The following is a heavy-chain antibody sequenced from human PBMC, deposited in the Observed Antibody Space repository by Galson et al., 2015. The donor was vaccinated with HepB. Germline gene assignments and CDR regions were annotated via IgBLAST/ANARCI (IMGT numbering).Heavy chain of an antibody. CDR1: GYTPTELS. CDR3: ATVSNRYCSGGSCYGYFDY. J-gene: IGHJ4*02. CDR2: FDPEDGET. Sequence: SVKVSCKVSGYTPTELSMHWVRQAPGKGLEWMGGFDPEDGETIYAQKFQGRVTMTEDTSTDTAYMELSSLRSEDTAVYYCATVSNRYCSGGSCYGYFDYWGQGTLVTVSS. V-gene: IGHV1-24*01. D-gene: IGHD2-15*01.